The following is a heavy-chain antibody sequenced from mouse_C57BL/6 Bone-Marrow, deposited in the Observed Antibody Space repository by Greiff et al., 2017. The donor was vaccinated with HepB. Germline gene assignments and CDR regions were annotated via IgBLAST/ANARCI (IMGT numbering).Heavy chain of an antibody. J-gene: IGHJ1*03. CDR2: IYPRSGNT. Sequence: VKLQESGAELARPGASVKLSCKASGYTFTSYGISWVKQRTGQGLEWIGEIYPRSGNTYYNEKFKGKATLTADKSSSTAYMELRSLTSEDSAVYFCARSPDYYGSSGGYFDVWGTGTTVTVSS. CDR3: ARSPDYYGSSGGYFDV. CDR1: GYTFTSYG. V-gene: IGHV1-81*01. D-gene: IGHD1-1*01.